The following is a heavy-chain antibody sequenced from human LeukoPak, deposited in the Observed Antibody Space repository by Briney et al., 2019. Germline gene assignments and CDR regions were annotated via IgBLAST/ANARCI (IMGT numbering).Heavy chain of an antibody. J-gene: IGHJ4*02. Sequence: GGSLRLSCAASGFTFSNYAMGWVRQAPGKGHEWVSSISSTGISTYYADSVKGHFTISRDNSKNSLYLQMNSLRAEDTAVYYCAKNPSRYYFDYWGQGTLVTVSS. CDR3: AKNPSRYYFDY. CDR2: ISSTGIST. CDR1: GFTFSNYA. V-gene: IGHV3-23*01.